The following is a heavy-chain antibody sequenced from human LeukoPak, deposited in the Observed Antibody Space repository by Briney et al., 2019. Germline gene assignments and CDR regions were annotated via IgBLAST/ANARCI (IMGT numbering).Heavy chain of an antibody. D-gene: IGHD1-7*01. J-gene: IGHJ4*02. CDR3: AEKVGNTYPTFDY. CDR1: GFTFSSYW. V-gene: IGHV3-23*01. CDR2: ISGSGGST. Sequence: PGGSLRLSCAASGFTFSSYWMSWVRQAPGKGLEWVSSISGSGGSTYYADFVKGRFTISRDNSKNTLYLQMNSLRVEDTAVYYCAEKVGNTYPTFDYWGQGTLVTVSS.